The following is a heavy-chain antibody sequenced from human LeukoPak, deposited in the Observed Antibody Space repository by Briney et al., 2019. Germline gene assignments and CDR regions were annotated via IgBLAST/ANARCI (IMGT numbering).Heavy chain of an antibody. J-gene: IGHJ4*02. CDR2: INHSGST. CDR1: GGSFSGHN. CDR3: ARSSIVGARAHHYYFDY. D-gene: IGHD1-26*01. V-gene: IGHV4-34*01. Sequence: SETLSLTCAVSGGSFSGHNWNWIRQPPGMGLEWIGEINHSGSTNYNPSLKSRVTISVDTSKNQFSLKLSSVTAADTAVYYCARSSIVGARAHHYYFDYWGQGTLVTVSS.